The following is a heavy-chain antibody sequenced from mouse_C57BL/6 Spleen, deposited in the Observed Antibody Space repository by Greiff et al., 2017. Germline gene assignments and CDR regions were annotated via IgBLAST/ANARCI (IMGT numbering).Heavy chain of an antibody. D-gene: IGHD2-12*01. CDR1: GYTFTSYW. CDR2: IDPSDSYT. CDR3: ARMLLYDWYFGV. Sequence: QVQLQQPGAELVMPGASVKLSCKASGYTFTSYWMHWVKQRPGQGLEWIGEIDPSDSYTNYNQKFKGKSTLTVDKSSSTAYMQLSSLTSEDSAVYYCARMLLYDWYFGVWGTGTTVTVSS. J-gene: IGHJ1*03. V-gene: IGHV1-69*01.